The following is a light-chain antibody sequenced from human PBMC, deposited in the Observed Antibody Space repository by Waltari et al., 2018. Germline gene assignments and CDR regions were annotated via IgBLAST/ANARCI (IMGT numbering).Light chain of an antibody. CDR1: QSMSSY. CDR2: AAS. J-gene: IGKJ5*01. V-gene: IGKV1-39*01. CDR3: QQSYSTPPT. Sequence: DIQMTQSPSSLSASVGDRVTITCRASQSMSSYLNCYQQKPGKAPKFLISAASSLQSGVPSRFSGSGSGTDFTLTISSLQPEDFATYYCQQSYSTPPTFGQGTRLETK.